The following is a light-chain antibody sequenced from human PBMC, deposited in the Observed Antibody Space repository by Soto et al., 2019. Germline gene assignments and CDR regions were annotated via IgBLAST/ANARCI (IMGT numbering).Light chain of an antibody. CDR3: HQYGSSPLLT. CDR2: GAS. CDR1: QSVSSRY. J-gene: IGKJ4*01. Sequence: EMVLTQSPGTLSLSPGARATLSCRASQSVSSRYLAWYQQTPGQAPRLLIYGASSRATGIPDRFSGSGSGTDFTRTISRLEPEDFAVDYCHQYGSSPLLTFGGGTKVEIK. V-gene: IGKV3-20*01.